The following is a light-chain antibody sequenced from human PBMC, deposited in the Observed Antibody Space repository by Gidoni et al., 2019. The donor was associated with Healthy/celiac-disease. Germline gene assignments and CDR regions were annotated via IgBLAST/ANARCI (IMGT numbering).Light chain of an antibody. CDR1: QSISSY. Sequence: DIQMTQSPSSLSASVGDRVTITCRASQSISSYVNWYQQKPEKAPKLLIYAASSLQSGVPSRFSGSGSGTDFTLTSSSLQPEDFATYYCQQSYSTPLTFGPGTKVDIK. J-gene: IGKJ3*01. CDR3: QQSYSTPLT. CDR2: AAS. V-gene: IGKV1-39*01.